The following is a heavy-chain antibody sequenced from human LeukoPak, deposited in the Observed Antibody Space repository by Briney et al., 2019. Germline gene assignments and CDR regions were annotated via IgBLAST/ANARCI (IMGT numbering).Heavy chain of an antibody. D-gene: IGHD2-2*01. V-gene: IGHV1-2*02. J-gene: IGHJ5*02. Sequence: ASVKVSCKASGYTFTGYYMHWVRQAPGQGLEWMGWINPNSGGTNYAQKFQGRVTMTRDTSISTAYMELSRLRSDDTAVYYCARGLPYCSSTSCYLPPGNNWFDPWGQGTLVTVSS. CDR3: ARGLPYCSSTSCYLPPGNNWFDP. CDR2: INPNSGGT. CDR1: GYTFTGYY.